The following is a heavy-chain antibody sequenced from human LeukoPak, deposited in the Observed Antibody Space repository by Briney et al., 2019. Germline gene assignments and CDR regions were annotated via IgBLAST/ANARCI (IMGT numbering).Heavy chain of an antibody. J-gene: IGHJ5*02. CDR2: VYYSGST. CDR1: GGSISSYY. D-gene: IGHD4-11*01. V-gene: IGHV4-59*01. CDR3: ARGRDYSNYVAGWFDP. Sequence: PSETLSLTCTASGGSISSYYWSWIRQPPGKGLEWIGYVYYSGSTNYNPSLKGRVTMSVDTSKNQFYLKLSSVTAADTAVYYCARGRDYSNYVAGWFDPWGQGTLVTVSS.